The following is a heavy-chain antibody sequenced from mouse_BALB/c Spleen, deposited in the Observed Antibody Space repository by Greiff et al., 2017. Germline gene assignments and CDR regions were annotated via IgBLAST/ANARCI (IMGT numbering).Heavy chain of an antibody. D-gene: IGHD4-1*01. CDR2: INSNGGST. V-gene: IGHV5-6-3*01. CDR1: GFTFSSYG. CDR3: ARSGTGPSSFDY. Sequence: EVKLMESGGGLVQPGGSLKLSCAASGFTFSSYGMSWVRQTPDKRLELVATINSNGGSTYYPDSVKGRFTISRDNAKNTLYLQMSSLKSEDTAMYYCARSGTGPSSFDYWGQGTTLTVSS. J-gene: IGHJ2*01.